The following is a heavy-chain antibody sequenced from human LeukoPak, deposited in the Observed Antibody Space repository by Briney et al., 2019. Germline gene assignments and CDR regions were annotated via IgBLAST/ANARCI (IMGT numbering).Heavy chain of an antibody. CDR1: EYTFSSYS. J-gene: IGHJ6*02. CDR2: INAGKGNT. V-gene: IGHV1-3*01. Sequence: ASVKVSCKAFEYTFSSYSIHWVRQAPGQRLEWMGWINAGKGNTKYSQNLQGRVTVTGDTSASTAYMELSSLTSEDTAVYYCARGSCSSTSCFMDVWGQGTTVTVSS. CDR3: ARGSCSSTSCFMDV. D-gene: IGHD2-2*01.